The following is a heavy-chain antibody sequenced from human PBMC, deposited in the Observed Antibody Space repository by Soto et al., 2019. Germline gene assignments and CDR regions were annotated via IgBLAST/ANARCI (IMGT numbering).Heavy chain of an antibody. Sequence: QVQLVQSGAEVKKPGSSVKVSCKASGGTFSSYTISWVRQAPGQGLEWMGRIIPILGIANYAQKFQGRVTITADKSTSTAYMELSSLRSEDTAVYYCVRDIVVVVTHDAFDIWGQGTMVTVSS. CDR1: GGTFSSYT. J-gene: IGHJ3*02. D-gene: IGHD2-15*01. CDR2: IIPILGIA. CDR3: VRDIVVVVTHDAFDI. V-gene: IGHV1-69*08.